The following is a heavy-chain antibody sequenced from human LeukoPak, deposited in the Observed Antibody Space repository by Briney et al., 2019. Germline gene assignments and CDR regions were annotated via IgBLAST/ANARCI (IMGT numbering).Heavy chain of an antibody. CDR1: GFSRADFG. V-gene: IGHV3-33*01. Sequence: PGGSLRLSCAASGFSRADFGMHWVRQAPGKGLEWVAVLWNGGFDHFYRDSVRGRFTISRDVSKNTLYLQMDGLRADDTAVYYCARDVETLLNRMDVWGQGTTVIVSS. CDR2: LWNGGFDH. CDR3: ARDVETLLNRMDV. J-gene: IGHJ6*02. D-gene: IGHD5-18*01.